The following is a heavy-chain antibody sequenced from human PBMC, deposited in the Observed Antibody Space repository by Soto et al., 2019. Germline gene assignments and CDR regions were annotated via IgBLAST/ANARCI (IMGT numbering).Heavy chain of an antibody. CDR3: ARGRGYSYGLDP. J-gene: IGHJ5*02. CDR1: GGSISSYY. D-gene: IGHD5-18*01. V-gene: IGHV4-59*08. CDR2: IYYSGST. Sequence: SETLSLTCTVSGGSISSYYWSWIRQPPGKGPEWIGYIYYSGSTNYNPSLKSRVTISLDTSKNQFSLSLSSVTAADTAVYYCARGRGYSYGLDPWGQGTLVTVSS.